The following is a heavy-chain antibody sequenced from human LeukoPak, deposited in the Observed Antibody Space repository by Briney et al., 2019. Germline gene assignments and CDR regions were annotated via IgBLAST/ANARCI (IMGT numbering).Heavy chain of an antibody. V-gene: IGHV1-69*05. CDR1: GGTFSSYA. D-gene: IGHD6-19*01. CDR3: ARAVTGSGWSMDYYYYYGMDV. Sequence: GSSVKVSCKASGGTFSSYAISWVRQAPGQGLEWMGGIIPIFGTANYAQKFQGRVTITTDESTSTAYMELRSLRSDDTAVYYCARAVTGSGWSMDYYYYYGMDVWGQGTTVTVSS. CDR2: IIPIFGTA. J-gene: IGHJ6*02.